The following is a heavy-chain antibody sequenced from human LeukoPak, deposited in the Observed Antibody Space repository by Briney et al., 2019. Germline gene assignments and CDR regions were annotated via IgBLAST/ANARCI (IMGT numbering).Heavy chain of an antibody. D-gene: IGHD6-6*01. J-gene: IGHJ4*02. CDR3: AKMGGSIAARPNYFDY. Sequence: GGSLSLSCAASGFTSSSYDMKWVRQARGKGLEWVSDISGSGGSIYYADCVKGRFTICRDNSKNTLYVQKNSLRAEDTAIYYCAKMGGSIAARPNYFDYWGQGTLVADSS. CDR2: ISGSGGSI. V-gene: IGHV3-23*01. CDR1: GFTSSSYD.